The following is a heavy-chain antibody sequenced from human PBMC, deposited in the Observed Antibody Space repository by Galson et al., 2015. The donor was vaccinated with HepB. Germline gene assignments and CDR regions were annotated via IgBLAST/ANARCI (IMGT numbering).Heavy chain of an antibody. CDR3: ARSDLRPALLRSMDV. D-gene: IGHD4-17*01. CDR2: ISYDGSNK. V-gene: IGHV3-30-3*01. CDR1: GFTFSSYA. Sequence: SLRLSCAASGFTFSSYAMHWVRQAPGKGLEWVAVISYDGSNKYYADSVKGRFTISRDNSKNTLYLQMNSLRAEDTAVYYCARSDLRPALLRSMDVWGQGTTVTVSS. J-gene: IGHJ6*02.